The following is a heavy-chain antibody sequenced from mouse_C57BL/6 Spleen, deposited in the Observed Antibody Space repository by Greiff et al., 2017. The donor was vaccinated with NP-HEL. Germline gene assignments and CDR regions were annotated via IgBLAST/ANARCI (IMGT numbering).Heavy chain of an antibody. Sequence: EVQLQQSGPELVKPGASVKISCKASGYTFTDYYMNWVKQSHGKSLEWIGDINPNNGGTSYNQKFKGKATLTLDKSSSTAYMELRSLTTEDSACYYCARAATYFDYWGQGTTLTVSP. D-gene: IGHD1-2*01. CDR1: GYTFTDYY. J-gene: IGHJ2*01. CDR2: INPNNGGT. V-gene: IGHV1-26*01. CDR3: ARAATYFDY.